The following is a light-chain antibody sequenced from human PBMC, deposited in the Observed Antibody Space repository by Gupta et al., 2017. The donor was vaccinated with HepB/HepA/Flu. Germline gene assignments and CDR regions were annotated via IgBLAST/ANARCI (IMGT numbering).Light chain of an antibody. Sequence: EIVLTQSPGTLSLSPGERAPLSCRASQSFSRTFLAWYQQKAGQAPRLLIYGTSSRATGIPDRFSGSGSGTDFTLTISRLEPEDFAVYYCQQYGGSPLTFGGGTKVEIK. J-gene: IGKJ4*01. CDR3: QQYGGSPLT. CDR1: QSFSRTF. CDR2: GTS. V-gene: IGKV3-20*01.